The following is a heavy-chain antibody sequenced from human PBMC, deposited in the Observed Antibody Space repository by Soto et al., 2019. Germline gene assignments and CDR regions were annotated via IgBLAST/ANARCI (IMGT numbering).Heavy chain of an antibody. CDR2: INGDGSTT. CDR1: GLTFSSHW. Sequence: EVQLVESGGDLVQPGGSLRLSCAASGLTFSSHWMHWVRQAPGKGLVWVSHINGDGSTTRYADSVKDRFTISRDNAKNTLYLQMNSLRAEDTAVYYCAIYSGVWGQGTTVTVSS. CDR3: AIYSGV. J-gene: IGHJ6*02. V-gene: IGHV3-74*01. D-gene: IGHD2-15*01.